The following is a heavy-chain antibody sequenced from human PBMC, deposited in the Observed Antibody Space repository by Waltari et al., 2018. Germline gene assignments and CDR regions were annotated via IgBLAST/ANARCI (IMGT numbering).Heavy chain of an antibody. Sequence: PPGKGLEWIGSIYYSGSTYYNPSLKSRVTISVDTSKNQFSLKLSSVTAADTAVYYCARLLWFGELSQFDYWGQGTLVTVSS. CDR2: IYYSGST. CDR3: ARLLWFGELSQFDY. D-gene: IGHD3-10*01. J-gene: IGHJ4*02. V-gene: IGHV4-39*01.